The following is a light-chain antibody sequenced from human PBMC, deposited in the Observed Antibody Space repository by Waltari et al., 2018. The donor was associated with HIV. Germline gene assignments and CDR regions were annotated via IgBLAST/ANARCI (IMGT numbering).Light chain of an antibody. V-gene: IGKV1-39*01. CDR2: GSS. J-gene: IGKJ2*01. CDR3: QQSQAIPAT. Sequence: DIQMTQSPSSLSASVGDIVTITCRANQNINRYLNWYRQKPGKAPTLLIFGSSTLQSGVPSRFSASGSGIDFILTITGVQHEDFATYFCQQSQAIPATFGQGTK. CDR1: QNINRY.